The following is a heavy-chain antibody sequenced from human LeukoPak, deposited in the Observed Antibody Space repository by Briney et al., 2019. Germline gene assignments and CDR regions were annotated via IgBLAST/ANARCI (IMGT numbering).Heavy chain of an antibody. CDR2: ISSSSSYR. CDR3: AKENYDILTGLDY. Sequence: GGSLRLSCAASGFTFSSYSMNWVRQAPGKGLEWVSSISSSSSYRYYADSVKGRFTISRDNAKNSLYLQMNSLRAEDTAVYYCAKENYDILTGLDYWGQGTLVTVSS. J-gene: IGHJ4*02. CDR1: GFTFSSYS. D-gene: IGHD3-9*01. V-gene: IGHV3-21*01.